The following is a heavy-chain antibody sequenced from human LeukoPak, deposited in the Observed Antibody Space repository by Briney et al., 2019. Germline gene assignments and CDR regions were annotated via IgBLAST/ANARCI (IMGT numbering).Heavy chain of an antibody. CDR1: GFTFSSNY. D-gene: IGHD4-17*01. J-gene: IGHJ3*02. CDR3: ARGPVTRFEI. Sequence: GGSLRLSCAASGFTFSSNYMSWVRQAPGKGLEWVSVIYSGGTTYYADSVKGRFTISRDNSNNTLYLQMNSLRAEDTAVYYCARGPVTRFEIWGQGTMVTVSS. V-gene: IGHV3-53*01. CDR2: IYSGGTT.